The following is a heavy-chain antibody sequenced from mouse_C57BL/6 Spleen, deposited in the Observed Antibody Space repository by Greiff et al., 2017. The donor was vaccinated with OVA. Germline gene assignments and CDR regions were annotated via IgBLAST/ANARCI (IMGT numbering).Heavy chain of an antibody. CDR1: GYTFTDYS. CDR2: INPYNGCT. CDR3: GRRIYYYGSSRYYAKEY. Sequence: EVQLQQSGPVLVKPGASVKMSCKASGYTFTDYSMNWVKQSPGKSLEWIGDINPYNGCTSYNQKFKGKATLTVDKSSSTAYMELNSLTSEDTAVYYCGRRIYYYGSSRYYAKEYWGQGTSVTVSS. J-gene: IGHJ4*01. V-gene: IGHV1-19*01. D-gene: IGHD1-1*01.